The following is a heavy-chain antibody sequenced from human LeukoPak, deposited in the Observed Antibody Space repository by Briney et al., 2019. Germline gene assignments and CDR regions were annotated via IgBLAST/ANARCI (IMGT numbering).Heavy chain of an antibody. CDR3: ARCGPFNGGPSEYYFDY. D-gene: IGHD4-23*01. CDR1: GYSFTTYY. J-gene: IGHJ4*02. CDR2: INPRDRST. V-gene: IGHV1-46*01. Sequence: GASVKVSCKASGYSFTTYYIHWVRQAPGQGLEWMGIINPRDRSTIYAQKFQGRVTMTGDMSTSTVYMELNSLRSEDTAVYYCARCGPFNGGPSEYYFDYWGQGTLVTVSS.